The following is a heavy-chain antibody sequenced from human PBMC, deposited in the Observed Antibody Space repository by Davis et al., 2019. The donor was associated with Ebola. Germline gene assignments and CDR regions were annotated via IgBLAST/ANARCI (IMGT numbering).Heavy chain of an antibody. CDR3: ARDSDGGHSRWFDP. D-gene: IGHD4-23*01. Sequence: GESLKISCSASGFIFSTYVMSWVRQAPGKGLEWIAYITHIETYTNYADSVKGRFTISRDNARNSLYLQMNSLRDEDTAVYYCARDSDGGHSRWFDPWGQGTLVTVSS. J-gene: IGHJ5*02. V-gene: IGHV3-11*06. CDR1: GFIFSTYV. CDR2: ITHIETYT.